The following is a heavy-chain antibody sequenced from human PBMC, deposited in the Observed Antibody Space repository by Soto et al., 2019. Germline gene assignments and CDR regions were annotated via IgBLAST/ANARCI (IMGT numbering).Heavy chain of an antibody. CDR3: ARGQGGSFDY. Sequence: QVQLQQWGAGLLKPSETLSLTCAVYGGSFSGYYWSWIRQPPGKGLEWIGEINHSGSTNYNPSLKSRVTISVDTSKNQFSLKLISVTAADTAVYYCARGQGGSFDYWGQGTLVTVSS. V-gene: IGHV4-34*01. CDR2: INHSGST. D-gene: IGHD3-16*01. J-gene: IGHJ4*02. CDR1: GGSFSGYY.